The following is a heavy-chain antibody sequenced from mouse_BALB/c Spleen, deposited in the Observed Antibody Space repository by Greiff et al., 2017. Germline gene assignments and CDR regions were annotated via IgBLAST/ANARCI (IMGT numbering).Heavy chain of an antibody. CDR1: GFTFSDYY. Sequence: EVMLVESGGGLVKPGGSLKLSCAASGFTFSDYYMYWVRQTPEKRLEWVATISDGGSYTYYPDSVKGRFTISRDNAKNTLYLQMSSLKSEDTAMYYCARGGTTVVAPFDYWGQGTTLTVSA. V-gene: IGHV5-4*02. D-gene: IGHD1-1*01. CDR2: ISDGGSYT. J-gene: IGHJ2*01. CDR3: ARGGTTVVAPFDY.